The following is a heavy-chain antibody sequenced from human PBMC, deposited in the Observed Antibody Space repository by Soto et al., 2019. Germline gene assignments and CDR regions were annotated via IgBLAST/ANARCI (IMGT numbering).Heavy chain of an antibody. CDR3: EKVRPLMDCTSTSSLGAFDI. Sequence: EEQLLESGGGLVRPGGSLRLSCAASAFTFRSYAMSWVRQAPGKGLEWVSAITASADTTYYADSVNGRFTISRDNAKNTLYLRLNSLRAEDTAVYYCEKVRPLMDCTSTSSLGAFDIWGQGKRVTVS. J-gene: IGHJ3*02. CDR1: AFTFRSYA. V-gene: IGHV3-23*01. D-gene: IGHD2-2*01. CDR2: ITASADTT.